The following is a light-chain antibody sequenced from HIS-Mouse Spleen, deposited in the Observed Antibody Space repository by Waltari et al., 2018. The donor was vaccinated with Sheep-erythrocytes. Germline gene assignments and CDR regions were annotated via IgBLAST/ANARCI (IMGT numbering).Light chain of an antibody. CDR1: ALPKQY. Sequence: SYELTQPPSVSVSPGQTARITCSGDALPKQYAYWYQQKPGQAPVLVIYKDSERPSGIPGRFSGSSSGTTVTLTISGVQAEDEADYYCQSADSSGTYREVFGGGTKLTVL. CDR2: KDS. V-gene: IGLV3-25*03. CDR3: QSADSSGTYREV. J-gene: IGLJ3*02.